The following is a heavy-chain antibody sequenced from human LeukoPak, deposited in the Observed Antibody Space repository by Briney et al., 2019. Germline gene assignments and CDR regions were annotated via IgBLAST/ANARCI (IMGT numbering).Heavy chain of an antibody. CDR3: AREADY. V-gene: IGHV3-30*04. CDR1: GFTFSSYA. CDR2: ISYDGSNK. Sequence: PGGSLRLSCAASGFTFSSYAMHWVRQAPGKGLEWVAVISYDGSNKYSADSVKGRFTISRDNSKNTLYLQMNSLRAGDTAVYYCAREADYWGQGTLVTVSS. J-gene: IGHJ4*02.